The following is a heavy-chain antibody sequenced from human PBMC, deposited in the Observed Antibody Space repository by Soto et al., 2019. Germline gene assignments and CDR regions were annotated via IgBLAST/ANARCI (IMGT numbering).Heavy chain of an antibody. D-gene: IGHD2-15*01. Sequence: ASVKVSCKVSGHTFTEISIHWVRQAPGKGLEWMGGSDPEDGETIYAQKLQGRVTMTEDASTGTAYMELSSLRSEDTAVYYCATGIIMVVATDDTFDIWGQGTMVTVSS. CDR3: ATGIIMVVATDDTFDI. CDR1: GHTFTEIS. CDR2: SDPEDGET. V-gene: IGHV1-24*01. J-gene: IGHJ3*02.